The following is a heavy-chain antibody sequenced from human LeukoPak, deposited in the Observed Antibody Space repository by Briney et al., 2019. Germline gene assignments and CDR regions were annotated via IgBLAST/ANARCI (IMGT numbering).Heavy chain of an antibody. CDR1: GLSVTSNY. D-gene: IGHD4/OR15-4a*01. Sequence: PGGSLRLSCAASGLSVTSNYMSWVRQAPGKGLEWVSLLYSSSSTYYADSVKGRFTIFRDSSKNTVYLQMNSLRAADTAVYFCAGGLGAVHGAGLLDYWGQGDLVTVSS. V-gene: IGHV3-66*01. CDR3: AGGLGAVHGAGLLDY. CDR2: LYSSSST. J-gene: IGHJ4*02.